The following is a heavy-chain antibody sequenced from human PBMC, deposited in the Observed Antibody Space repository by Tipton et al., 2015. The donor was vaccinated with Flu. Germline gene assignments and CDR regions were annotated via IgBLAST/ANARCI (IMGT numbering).Heavy chain of an antibody. CDR1: GGSISSSSYY. D-gene: IGHD3-22*01. V-gene: IGHV4-39*07. Sequence: TLSLTCTVSGGSISSSSYYWGWIRQPPGKGLEWIGSIYYSGSTYYNPSLKSRVTISVDTSKNQFSLKLSSVTAADTAVYYCARVRAIYYDSSGLSPGYFDYWGQGTPVTVSS. J-gene: IGHJ4*02. CDR3: ARVRAIYYDSSGLSPGYFDY. CDR2: IYYSGST.